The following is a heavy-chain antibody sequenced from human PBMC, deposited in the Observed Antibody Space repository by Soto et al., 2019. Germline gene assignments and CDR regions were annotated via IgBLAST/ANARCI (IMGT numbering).Heavy chain of an antibody. V-gene: IGHV4-34*01. D-gene: IGHD3-22*01. CDR2: INHSGST. CDR3: AIFFDYHDSSGEFDF. CDR1: GGSFSGYY. J-gene: IGHJ4*02. Sequence: SETLSLTCAVYGGSFSGYYWCWIRQPPGKGLEWIGEINHSGSTNYNPSLKGRVTISVDTSKNQFSLKLSSVTAADTAVYYCAIFFDYHDSSGEFDFRGQGTLGTRSS.